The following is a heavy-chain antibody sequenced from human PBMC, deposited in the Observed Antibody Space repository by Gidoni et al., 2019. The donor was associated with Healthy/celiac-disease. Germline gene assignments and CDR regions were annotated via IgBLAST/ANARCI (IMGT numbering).Heavy chain of an antibody. CDR1: GGTFSSYA. CDR2: IIPIFGTA. J-gene: IGHJ4*02. CDR3: AREGELDDSSGRNFDY. D-gene: IGHD3-22*01. Sequence: QVQLVQSGAEVTKPGSSVKVSCKASGGTFSSYAISWVRQAPGQGLGWMGGIIPIFGTANYAQKFQGRVTITADESTSTAYMELSSLRSEDTAVYYCAREGELDDSSGRNFDYWGQGTLVTVSS. V-gene: IGHV1-69*01.